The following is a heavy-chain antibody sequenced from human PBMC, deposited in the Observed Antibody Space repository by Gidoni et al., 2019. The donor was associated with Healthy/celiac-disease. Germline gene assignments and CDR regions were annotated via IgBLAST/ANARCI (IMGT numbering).Heavy chain of an antibody. V-gene: IGHV1-2*04. CDR2: INPNSGGT. CDR3: ARVDRPGYYDSSGYPPSFDY. D-gene: IGHD3-22*01. J-gene: IGHJ4*02. Sequence: QVQLVQSGAEVKKPGASVKVSCKASGYTFTGYYMHWVRQAPGQGLEWMGWINPNSGGTNYAQKFQGWVTMTRDTSISTAYMELSRLRSDDTAVYYCARVDRPGYYDSSGYPPSFDYWGQGTLVTVSS. CDR1: GYTFTGYY.